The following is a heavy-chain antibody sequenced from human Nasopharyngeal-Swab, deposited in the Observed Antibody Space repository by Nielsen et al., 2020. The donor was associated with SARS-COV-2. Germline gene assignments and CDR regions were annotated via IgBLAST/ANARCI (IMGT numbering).Heavy chain of an antibody. V-gene: IGHV4-34*01. J-gene: IGHJ6*02. CDR2: INHSGST. CDR3: ASSPLWFGEPEHGMDV. D-gene: IGHD3-10*01. Sequence: WIRQPPGKGLEGIGEINHSGSTNYNPPLKSRVTISVDTSKNQFSLKLSSVTAADTAVYYCASSPLWFGEPEHGMDVWGQGTTVTVSS.